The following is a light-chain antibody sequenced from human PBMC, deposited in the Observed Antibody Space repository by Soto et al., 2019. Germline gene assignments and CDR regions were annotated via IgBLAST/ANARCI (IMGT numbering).Light chain of an antibody. J-gene: IGLJ7*01. CDR2: VNSGGSH. CDR1: SWRSNYA. Sequence: QLVLTQSPSASASLGASVKLTCTLSSWRSNYAIAWHQHQPEKGPRYLMKVNSGGSHIKGDGIPDRFSGSSSGAERYLFISSLQSEDEADYYCQTWGTGSAIVVFGGGTKLTVL. CDR3: QTWGTGSAIVV. V-gene: IGLV4-69*01.